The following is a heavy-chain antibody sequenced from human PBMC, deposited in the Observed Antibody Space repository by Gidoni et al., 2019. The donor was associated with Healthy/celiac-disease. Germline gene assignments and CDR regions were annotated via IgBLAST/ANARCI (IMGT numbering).Heavy chain of an antibody. CDR1: GFTVSGSG. Sequence: GQLVESGGGGGQPGGSLRTDGAASGFTVSGSGMRGARQAPGKGLEWVAVIWYDGSTQYSAYSVKGRFPISRDNSKNTRYLQMHSLRAEDTAVYYCARDLGDGAYDNGMDVWGQGTTVTVSS. CDR2: IWYDGSTQ. J-gene: IGHJ6*02. V-gene: IGHV3-33*01. D-gene: IGHD4-17*01. CDR3: ARDLGDGAYDNGMDV.